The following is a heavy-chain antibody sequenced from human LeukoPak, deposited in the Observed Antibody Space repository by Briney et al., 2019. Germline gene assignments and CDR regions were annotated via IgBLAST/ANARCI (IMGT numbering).Heavy chain of an antibody. CDR3: AREVVTTNRNWFDP. CDR1: GGTFSSYA. Sequence: ASVKVSCKASGGTFSSYAISWVRQAPGQGLEWMGRIIPIFGIANYAQKFQGRVTITADKSTSTAYMELSSLRSEDTAVYYCAREVVTTNRNWFDPWGQGTLVSVSS. J-gene: IGHJ5*02. CDR2: IIPIFGIA. V-gene: IGHV1-69*04. D-gene: IGHD4-11*01.